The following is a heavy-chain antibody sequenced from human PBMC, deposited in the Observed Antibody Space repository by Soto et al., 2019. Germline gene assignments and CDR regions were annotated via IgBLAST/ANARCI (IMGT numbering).Heavy chain of an antibody. V-gene: IGHV4-30-2*01. CDR3: ASAAPITYCSGGSCYAPAFDY. CDR2: IYHSGST. J-gene: IGHJ4*02. D-gene: IGHD2-15*01. Sequence: SETLSLTCAVSGGSISSGGYSWSWIRQPPGKGLEWIGYIYHSGSTYYNPSLKSRVTISVDRSKNQFSLKLSSVTAADTAVYYCASAAPITYCSGGSCYAPAFDYWGQGTLVTVSS. CDR1: GGSISSGGYS.